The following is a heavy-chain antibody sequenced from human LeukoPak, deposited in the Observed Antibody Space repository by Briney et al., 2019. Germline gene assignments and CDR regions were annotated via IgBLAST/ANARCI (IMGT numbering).Heavy chain of an antibody. D-gene: IGHD5-24*01. CDR3: ARGQRDGYKIRHFDY. CDR2: INHSGST. V-gene: IGHV4-34*01. CDR1: GGSFSGYY. J-gene: IGHJ4*02. Sequence: PSETLSLTCAVYGGSFSGYYWSWIRQPPGKGLEWIGEINHSGSTNYSPSLKSRVTISVDTSKNQFSLKLSSVTAADTAVYYCARGQRDGYKIRHFDYWGQGTLVTVSS.